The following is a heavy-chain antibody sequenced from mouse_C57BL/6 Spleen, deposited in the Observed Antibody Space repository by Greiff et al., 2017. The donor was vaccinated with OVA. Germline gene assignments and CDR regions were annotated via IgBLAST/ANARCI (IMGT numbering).Heavy chain of an antibody. V-gene: IGHV5-4*01. Sequence: EVQGVESGGGLVKPGGSLKLSCAASGFTFSSYAMSWVRQTPEKRLEWVATISDGGSYTYYPDNVKGRFTISRDNAKNNLYLQMSHLKSEDTAMYYCARDHYYGSSSYYAMDYWGQGTSVTVSS. CDR1: GFTFSSYA. CDR3: ARDHYYGSSSYYAMDY. CDR2: ISDGGSYT. J-gene: IGHJ4*01. D-gene: IGHD1-1*01.